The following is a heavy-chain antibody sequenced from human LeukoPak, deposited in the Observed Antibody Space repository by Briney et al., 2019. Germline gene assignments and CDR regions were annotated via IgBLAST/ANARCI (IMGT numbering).Heavy chain of an antibody. CDR1: GDTFSSYA. J-gene: IGHJ4*02. CDR2: IIPIFGTA. CDR3: ARDRGSYYYDSSGYYYFDY. D-gene: IGHD3-22*01. V-gene: IGHV1-69*05. Sequence: SVKVSCKASGDTFSSYAISWVRQAPGQGLEWMGRIIPIFGTANYAQKFQGRVTITTDESTSTAYMELSSLRPEDTAVYYCARDRGSYYYDSSGYYYFDYWGQGTLVTVSS.